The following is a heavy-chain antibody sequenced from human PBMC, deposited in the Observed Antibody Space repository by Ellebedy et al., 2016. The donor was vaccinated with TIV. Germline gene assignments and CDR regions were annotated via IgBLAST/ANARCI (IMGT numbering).Heavy chain of an antibody. CDR2: INPSGGST. CDR1: GYTFTSYY. D-gene: IGHD1-1*01. CDR3: ARDGTYGLDV. Sequence: GESLKISCKGSGYTFTSYYMHWVRQAPGQGLEWMGVINPSGGSTGYAQKLQGRVTMTRDTSTRTVYMELSSLRSEDTAVYYCARDGTYGLDVWGQGTTVTVSS. J-gene: IGHJ6*02. V-gene: IGHV1-46*04.